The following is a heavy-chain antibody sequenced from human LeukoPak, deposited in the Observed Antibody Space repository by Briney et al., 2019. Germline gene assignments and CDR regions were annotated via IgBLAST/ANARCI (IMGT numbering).Heavy chain of an antibody. CDR3: ARAPPAYGGLGAFDI. J-gene: IGHJ3*02. V-gene: IGHV6-1*01. Sequence: SQTLSLTCAISGDSVSSNSAAWNWIRQSPSRGLEWLGRTYYRSKWYNDYAVSVKSRITINPDTSKNQFSLKLSSVTAADTAVYYCARAPPAYGGLGAFDIWGQGTMVTVSS. CDR2: TYYRSKWYN. D-gene: IGHD4-23*01. CDR1: GDSVSSNSAA.